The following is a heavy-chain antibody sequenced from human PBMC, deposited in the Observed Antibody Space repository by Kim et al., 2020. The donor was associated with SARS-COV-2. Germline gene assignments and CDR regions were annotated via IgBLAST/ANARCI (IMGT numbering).Heavy chain of an antibody. V-gene: IGHV4-59*01. CDR3: ARTWDTSILTGYYRYGMDG. CDR1: GGSISSYY. Sequence: SETLSLTCTGSGGSISSYYWSWIRQPPGKGLEWIGYIYYSGGTNYNPSLKSRVTISVDTSKNQFSLKLSSVTAADTAVYYCARTWDTSILTGYYRYGMDGWGQVTTVAVSS. J-gene: IGHJ6*02. CDR2: IYYSGGT. D-gene: IGHD3-9*01.